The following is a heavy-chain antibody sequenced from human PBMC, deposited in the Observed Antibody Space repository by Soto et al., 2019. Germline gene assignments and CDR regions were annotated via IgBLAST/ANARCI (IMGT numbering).Heavy chain of an antibody. CDR3: AHSLGGRYFDWLYYFDY. V-gene: IGHV2-5*02. J-gene: IGHJ4*02. CDR1: GFSLSTSGVG. D-gene: IGHD3-9*01. CDR2: IYWDDDK. Sequence: QITLKESGPTLVKPTQTLTLTCTFSGFSLSTSGVGVGWIRQPPGKALEWLALIYWDDDKRYSPSLKSRLTITKDTSKIQVVLTMTNMDPVDTATYYCAHSLGGRYFDWLYYFDYWGQGTLVTVSS.